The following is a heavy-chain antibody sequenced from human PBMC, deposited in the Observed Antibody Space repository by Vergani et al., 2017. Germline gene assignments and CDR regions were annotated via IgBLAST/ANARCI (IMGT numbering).Heavy chain of an antibody. Sequence: VESGGGLVQPGGSLRLSCAASGFRFSSYGMNWVRQAPGKGLEWVAVIWYDGSNKYYADSVKGRFTISRDNSQNTVNLQMNSRRVDDTAVYYCAGHRGYYYDNSNYRYYYYGMDLWGQGTTVIVSS. CDR2: IWYDGSNK. D-gene: IGHD3-22*01. J-gene: IGHJ6*02. V-gene: IGHV3-33*01. CDR3: AGHRGYYYDNSNYRYYYYGMDL. CDR1: GFRFSSYG.